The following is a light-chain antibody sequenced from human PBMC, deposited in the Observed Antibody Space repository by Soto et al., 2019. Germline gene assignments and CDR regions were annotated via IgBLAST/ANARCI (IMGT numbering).Light chain of an antibody. CDR2: DAS. J-gene: IGKJ1*01. CDR1: QRIGSW. Sequence: DIHMTRSPSTLSASVLYIVTVTCRSSQRIGSWLSWYQQKPGKAPKLLIYDASSLESGVPSRFSGSGSGTEFTLTISSLQPDDFATYYCHQHNSFTWTLGQGTKVAIK. V-gene: IGKV1-5*01. CDR3: HQHNSFTWT.